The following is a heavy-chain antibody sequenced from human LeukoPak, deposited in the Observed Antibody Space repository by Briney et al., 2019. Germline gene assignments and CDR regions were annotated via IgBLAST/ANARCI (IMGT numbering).Heavy chain of an antibody. CDR1: GFDFANYA. CDR2: INWSSKMV. J-gene: IGHJ4*02. D-gene: IGHD5-18*01. Sequence: PGRSLRLSCAASGFDFANYAMHWVRQAPGKGLQWVSGINWSSKMVAYAASVKGRFTISRDNAKNSLYLQMNSLTSEDTAFYFCAKGSLEMVTVDFEFWGQGTLVTVSS. V-gene: IGHV3-9*01. CDR3: AKGSLEMVTVDFEF.